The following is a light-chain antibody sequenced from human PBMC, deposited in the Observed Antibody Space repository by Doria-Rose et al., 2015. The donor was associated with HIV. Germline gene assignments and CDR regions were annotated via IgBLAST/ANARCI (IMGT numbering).Light chain of an antibody. CDR3: QQYYDTPS. Sequence: DIRMTQSPESLGMSLGERATLNCKSNQSLLYTSKNYLAWYQQKPGQPPKLLIYWASTRQSGVPARFSGSGSGTDFTLTISSLEAEDVAVYYCQQYYDTPSFGPRTTVDIE. J-gene: IGKJ3*01. CDR2: WAS. CDR1: QSLLYTSKNY. V-gene: IGKV4-1*01.